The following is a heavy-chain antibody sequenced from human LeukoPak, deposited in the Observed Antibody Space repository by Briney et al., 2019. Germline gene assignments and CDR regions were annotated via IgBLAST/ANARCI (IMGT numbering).Heavy chain of an antibody. CDR2: ISSSSSTI. CDR1: GFTFSSYS. V-gene: IGHV3-48*01. D-gene: IGHD3-22*01. J-gene: IGHJ4*02. Sequence: PGGSLRLSCAASGFTFSSYSMNWVRQAPGKGLEWVSYISSSSSTIYYADSVKGRFTISRDNSKNTLYLQMNSLRAEDTAVYYCAKDNYYDSSGGNWGQGTLVTVSS. CDR3: AKDNYYDSSGGN.